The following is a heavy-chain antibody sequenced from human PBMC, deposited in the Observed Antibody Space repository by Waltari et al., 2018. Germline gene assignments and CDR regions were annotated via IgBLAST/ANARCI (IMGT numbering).Heavy chain of an antibody. CDR1: GGSFSGYY. CDR3: VRLEDCSGPGGNCYSGDSFALDV. J-gene: IGHJ6*02. D-gene: IGHD2-15*01. CDR2: INHGGNT. Sequence: QVRLQQWGAGLLQPSETLSLTCAVYGGSFSGYYWGWIRQPPGKGLEWIGEINHGGNTNYNPSIRGRIAMSVDTSKNQFSLILKSLTAADTAVYYCVRLEDCSGPGGNCYSGDSFALDVWGQGTTVTVSS. V-gene: IGHV4-34*02.